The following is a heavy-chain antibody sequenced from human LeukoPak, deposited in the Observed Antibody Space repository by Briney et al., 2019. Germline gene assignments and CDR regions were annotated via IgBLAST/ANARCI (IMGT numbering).Heavy chain of an antibody. V-gene: IGHV1-46*01. CDR1: GYTFTSYY. Sequence: GASVKVSCKASGYTFTSYYMHWVRQAPGQGLEWMGIINPSGGSTSYAQKFQGRVTMTRDTSTSTVYMELSSLRSEDTAVYYCETLNSGSFIDYWGQGTLVTVSS. J-gene: IGHJ4*02. D-gene: IGHD1-26*01. CDR2: INPSGGST. CDR3: ETLNSGSFIDY.